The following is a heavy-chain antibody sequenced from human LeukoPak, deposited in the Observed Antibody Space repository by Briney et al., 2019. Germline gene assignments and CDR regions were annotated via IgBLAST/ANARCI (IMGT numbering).Heavy chain of an antibody. CDR2: IRYDGSNK. Sequence: GGSLRLSCAASGFTFSSYGMHWVRQAPGKGLEWVAFIRYDGSNKYYADSVKGRFTISRDNSKNTLYLQMNSLRAEDTAVYYCARGLGYSGTYYGVDYWGQGTLVTVSS. V-gene: IGHV3-30*02. D-gene: IGHD1-26*01. CDR3: ARGLGYSGTYYGVDY. J-gene: IGHJ4*02. CDR1: GFTFSSYG.